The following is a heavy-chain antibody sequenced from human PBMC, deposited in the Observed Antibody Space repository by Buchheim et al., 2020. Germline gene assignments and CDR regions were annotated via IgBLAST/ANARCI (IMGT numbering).Heavy chain of an antibody. CDR2: IDWDDDK. Sequence: QVTLRESGPALVKPTQTLTLTCTFSGFSLSTSGMCVSWIRQPPGKALEWLARIDWDDDKYYSTSLKTRLTISKDTSKNQVVLTMTNMDPVDTATYYCARISIAAEDYYYYDMDVWGKGTT. CDR1: GFSLSTSGMC. V-gene: IGHV2-70*15. J-gene: IGHJ6*03. D-gene: IGHD6-13*01. CDR3: ARISIAAEDYYYYDMDV.